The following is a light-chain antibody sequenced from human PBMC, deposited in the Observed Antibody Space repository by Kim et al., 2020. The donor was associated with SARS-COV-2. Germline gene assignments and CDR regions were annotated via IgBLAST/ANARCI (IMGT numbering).Light chain of an antibody. CDR1: QGISSY. CDR3: QQLNSYPLT. J-gene: IGKJ4*01. CDR2: AAS. V-gene: IGKV1-9*01. Sequence: ASVGDRVTVPCRASQGISSYLAWYQQKPGKAPKLLIYAASTLQSGVPSRFSGSESGTDFTLTINSLQPEDFATYYCQQLNSYPLTFGGGTKVDIK.